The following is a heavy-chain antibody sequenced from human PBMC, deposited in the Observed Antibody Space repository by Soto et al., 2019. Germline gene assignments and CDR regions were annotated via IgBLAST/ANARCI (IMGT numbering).Heavy chain of an antibody. V-gene: IGHV4-30-4*02. Sequence: SDTLSLTCTISGASISSGDYYWNWIRQPPGKGLEWIGYIYYSGSTYYNPSLKSRLTMSVDTSKNQFSLNLSSVTAADTAVYYCARAPMYYYGSSGYSAGDYWGQGTLVTVS. CDR3: ARAPMYYYGSSGYSAGDY. CDR1: GASISSGDYY. D-gene: IGHD3-22*01. J-gene: IGHJ4*02. CDR2: IYYSGST.